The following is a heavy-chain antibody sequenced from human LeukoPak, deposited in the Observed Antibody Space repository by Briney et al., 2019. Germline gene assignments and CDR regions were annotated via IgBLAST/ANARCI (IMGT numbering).Heavy chain of an antibody. V-gene: IGHV4-61*02. D-gene: IGHD6-6*01. J-gene: IGHJ4*02. Sequence: PSETLSLTCTVSGGSISSGSYYWSWIRQPAGKGLEWIGRIYTSGSTNYNPSLKSRVTISVDTPKNQFSLKLSAVTAADTAVYYCARVRQQLVPDYWGQGTLVTVSS. CDR3: ARVRQQLVPDY. CDR2: IYTSGST. CDR1: GGSISSGSYY.